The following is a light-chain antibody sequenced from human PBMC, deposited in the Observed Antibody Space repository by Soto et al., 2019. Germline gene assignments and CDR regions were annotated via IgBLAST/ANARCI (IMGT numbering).Light chain of an antibody. J-gene: IGKJ1*01. CDR1: QSVSSSN. CDR2: GAS. CDR3: QQYGSTPRT. Sequence: DIELTQSPGTLSLSPGERVTLSCRASQSVSSSNLAWYQQKPGQAPRLLIYGASSRATGIPDRFSGSGSGTDFTLTISRLEPEDFAMYYCQQYGSTPRTFGQRTKVDI. V-gene: IGKV3-20*01.